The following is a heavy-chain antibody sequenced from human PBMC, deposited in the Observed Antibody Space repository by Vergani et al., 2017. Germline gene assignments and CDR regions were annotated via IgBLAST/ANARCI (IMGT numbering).Heavy chain of an antibody. V-gene: IGHV3-21*01. D-gene: IGHD4-11*01. CDR1: GFTFSSYS. CDR3: ARAVSTDWYFDL. CDR2: ISSSSSYI. Sequence: EVQLVESGGGLVKPGGSLRLSCAASGFTFSSYSMNWVRQAPGKGLEWVSSISSSSSYIYYADSVKGRFTISRDNAKNSLYLQMNSLRAEDTAVYYCARAVSTDWYFDLWGRGTLVTVSS. J-gene: IGHJ2*01.